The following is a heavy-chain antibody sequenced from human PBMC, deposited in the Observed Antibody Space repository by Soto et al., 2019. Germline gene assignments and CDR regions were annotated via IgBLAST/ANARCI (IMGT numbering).Heavy chain of an antibody. Sequence: EVQLAESGGGMVQPGGSLRLSCVASGFTFSSYDMHWVRQAPGKGLEYVSSISSNGGTTYYGNSVKGRFTISRDNSKNTPYLKMCSLRAEDMAVYYCVRRVSGNYDYWGQGTMVTVSS. D-gene: IGHD1-7*01. CDR2: ISSNGGTT. CDR1: GFTFSSYD. V-gene: IGHV3-64*01. J-gene: IGHJ4*02. CDR3: VRRVSGNYDY.